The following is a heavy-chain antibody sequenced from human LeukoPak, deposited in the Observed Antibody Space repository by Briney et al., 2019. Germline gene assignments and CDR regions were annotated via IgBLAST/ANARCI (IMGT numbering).Heavy chain of an antibody. CDR3: AKEGTPHVSTWYDL. D-gene: IGHD3-10*01. Sequence: GRSLRLSCAASGFTFNNYAIHWVRQAPGKGLEWVAIISFDGGNKYYADSVKGRFTISRDNSKNTLYLQMNILRTEDTAVYYCAKEGTPHVSTWYDLWGQGTQVIVSS. CDR2: ISFDGGNK. V-gene: IGHV3-30-3*01. CDR1: GFTFNNYA. J-gene: IGHJ5*02.